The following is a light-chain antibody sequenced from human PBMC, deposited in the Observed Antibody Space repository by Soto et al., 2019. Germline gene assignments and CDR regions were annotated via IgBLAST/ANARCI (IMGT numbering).Light chain of an antibody. CDR3: HSYDSSLSGSYV. V-gene: IGLV1-40*01. Sequence: QSVLTQPPSVSGAPGQRVTISCTGSSSNIGAGYDVHWYQQLPGTAPKLLIYGNSNRPSGVPDRFSGSKSGTSASLAITGIQAEDEADYYCHSYDSSLSGSYVFGNGKKVTVL. CDR2: GNS. CDR1: SSNIGAGYD. J-gene: IGLJ1*01.